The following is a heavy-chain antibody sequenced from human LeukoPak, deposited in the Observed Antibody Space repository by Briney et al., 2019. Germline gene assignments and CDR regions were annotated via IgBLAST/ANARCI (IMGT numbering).Heavy chain of an antibody. CDR3: ARDKGSIYESSDSYVGYRYYGMDV. J-gene: IGHJ6*02. CDR2: IYYSGST. CDR1: GGSISSSSYY. V-gene: IGHV4-39*02. D-gene: IGHD5/OR15-5a*01. Sequence: PSETLSLTCTVSGGSISSSSYYWGWIRQPPGKGLEWIGSIYYSGSTYYNPSLKSRVTISVDTSKNQFSLKLSSVTAADTAVYYCARDKGSIYESSDSYVGYRYYGMDVWGQGTTVIVSS.